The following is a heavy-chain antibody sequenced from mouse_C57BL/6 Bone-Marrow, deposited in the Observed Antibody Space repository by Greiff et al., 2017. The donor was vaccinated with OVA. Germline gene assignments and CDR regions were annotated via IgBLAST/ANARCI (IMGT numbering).Heavy chain of an antibody. J-gene: IGHJ4*01. CDR2: INPSSGYT. D-gene: IGHD1-1*01. CDR1: GYTFTSYT. CDR3: AREGTTVVRYAMDY. V-gene: IGHV1-4*01. Sequence: QVQLKESGAELARPGASVKMSCKASGYTFTSYTMHWVKQRPGQGLEWIGYINPSSGYTKYNQKFKDKATLTADKSSSTAYMQLSSLTSEDSAVYYCAREGTTVVRYAMDYWGQGTSVTVSS.